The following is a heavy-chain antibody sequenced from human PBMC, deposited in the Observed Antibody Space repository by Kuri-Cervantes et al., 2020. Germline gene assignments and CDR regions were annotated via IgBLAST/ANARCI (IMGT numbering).Heavy chain of an antibody. J-gene: IGHJ6*02. Sequence: ASVKVSCKASGYTFTSYGISWVRQAPGQGPEWMGWISAYNGNTNYAQKFQGRVTITADKSTSTAYMELGSLRSEDTAVYYCARVDSIYTGPYGMDVWGQGTTVTVSS. CDR2: ISAYNGNT. D-gene: IGHD3-16*01. V-gene: IGHV1-18*01. CDR3: ARVDSIYTGPYGMDV. CDR1: GYTFTSYG.